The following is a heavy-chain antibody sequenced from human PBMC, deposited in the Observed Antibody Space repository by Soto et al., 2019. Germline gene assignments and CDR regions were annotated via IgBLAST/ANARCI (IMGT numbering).Heavy chain of an antibody. V-gene: IGHV4-39*02. J-gene: IGHJ4*02. CDR3: ARDFSVDYYDY. CDR1: GGSITSNSYF. Sequence: SETLSLTCAVYGGSITSNSYFWAWIRQPPGKGLEWIGSIYYSGTTYYNPSLKSRVTISVDRSKNQFSLKLSSVTAADTAVYYCARDFSVDYYDYWGQGALVTVSS. CDR2: IYYSGTT. D-gene: IGHD2-2*01.